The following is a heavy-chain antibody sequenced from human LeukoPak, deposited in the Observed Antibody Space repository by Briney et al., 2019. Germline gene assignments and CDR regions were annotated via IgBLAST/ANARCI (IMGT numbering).Heavy chain of an antibody. V-gene: IGHV3-30*18. CDR3: AKWDIAVAGPDDY. CDR1: GFTFSSYG. D-gene: IGHD6-19*01. J-gene: IGHJ4*02. Sequence: GGSLRLSCAASGFTFSSYGMHWVRQAPGKGLEWVAVISYDGSNKYYADSVKGRFTISRDNSKNTLYLQMNSLRAEDTAVYYCAKWDIAVAGPDDYWGQGTLVTVSS. CDR2: ISYDGSNK.